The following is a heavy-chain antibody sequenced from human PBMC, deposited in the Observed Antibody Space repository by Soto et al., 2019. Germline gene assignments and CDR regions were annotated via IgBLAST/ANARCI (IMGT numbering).Heavy chain of an antibody. CDR3: ARDRAADMVTRVFHAHPRKPHKFFDL. V-gene: IGHV4-4*07. J-gene: IGHJ2*01. CDR2: IYISWST. Sequence: QVQLQESGPGLVKPSETLSLTCAVSGDSFSSYYWSWIRQPAGKGLEWIGRIYISWSTNYNPSLKNVVARFLASWKKQLTLKLSAVTTADTAFYYCARDRAADMVTRVFHAHPRKPHKFFDLWGRGTLLTVSS. D-gene: IGHD5-18*01. CDR1: GDSFSSYY.